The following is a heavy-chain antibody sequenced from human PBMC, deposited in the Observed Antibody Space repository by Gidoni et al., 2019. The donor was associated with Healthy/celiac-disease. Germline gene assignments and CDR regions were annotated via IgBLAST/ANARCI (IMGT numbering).Heavy chain of an antibody. V-gene: IGHV3-9*01. Sequence: EVQLVESGGGLVQPGRSLRLSCAASGFTFDDYAMHWVRQAPGKGLEGGSGISWNSGSIGYADSVKGRFTISRDNAKNSLYLQMNSLRAEDTALYYCAKEIARLDSSGYLFDYWGQGTLVTVSS. CDR1: GFTFDDYA. D-gene: IGHD3-22*01. CDR3: AKEIARLDSSGYLFDY. CDR2: ISWNSGSI. J-gene: IGHJ4*02.